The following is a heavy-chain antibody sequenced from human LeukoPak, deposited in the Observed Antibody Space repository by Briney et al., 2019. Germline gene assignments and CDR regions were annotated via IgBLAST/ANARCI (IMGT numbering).Heavy chain of an antibody. V-gene: IGHV4-61*02. CDR3: AGHYYDSSGYYSKYYFDY. Sequence: SQTLSLTXTVSGGSISSGSYYWSCIRQPAGKGLEWIGRIYTSGSTNYNPSLKSRVTISVDTSKNQFSLKLSSVTAADTAVYYCAGHYYDSSGYYSKYYFDYWGQGTLVTVSS. CDR2: IYTSGST. J-gene: IGHJ4*02. CDR1: GGSISSGSYY. D-gene: IGHD3-22*01.